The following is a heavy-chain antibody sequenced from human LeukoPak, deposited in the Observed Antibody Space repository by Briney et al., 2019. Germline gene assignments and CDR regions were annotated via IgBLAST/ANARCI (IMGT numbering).Heavy chain of an antibody. V-gene: IGHV3-7*01. Sequence: GGSLRLSCAASGFTFSSYWLSWVRQAPGKGVEWVANIKLDGSEKYYVDSVQGRFTISRDNAKNSLYLQMNSLRAEDTAVYYCARAFLYCSSSSCYVGGFDYWGQGALVTVSS. J-gene: IGHJ4*02. D-gene: IGHD2-2*01. CDR1: GFTFSSYW. CDR3: ARAFLYCSSSSCYVGGFDY. CDR2: IKLDGSEK.